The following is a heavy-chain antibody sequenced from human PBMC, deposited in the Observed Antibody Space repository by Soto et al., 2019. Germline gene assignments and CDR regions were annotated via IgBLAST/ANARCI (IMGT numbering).Heavy chain of an antibody. Sequence: GEALKLSCKGSGYSFTSYWIGWVRQMPGKGLEWMGIIYPGDSDTRYSPSSQGQVTISADKSISTAYLQWSSLKASDTAMYYCARTGGSGWDYYYYGMDVWGQGTTVTVSS. V-gene: IGHV5-51*01. D-gene: IGHD6-19*01. J-gene: IGHJ6*02. CDR1: GYSFTSYW. CDR3: ARTGGSGWDYYYYGMDV. CDR2: IYPGDSDT.